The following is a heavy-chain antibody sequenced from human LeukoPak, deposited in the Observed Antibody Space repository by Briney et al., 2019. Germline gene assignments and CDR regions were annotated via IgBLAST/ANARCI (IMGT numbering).Heavy chain of an antibody. V-gene: IGHV4-59*12. CDR3: ARGPPTIVVVWSTKYFDY. D-gene: IGHD3-22*01. J-gene: IGHJ4*02. Sequence: KASETLSLTCTVSGGSISSYYWSWIRQPPGKGLEWIGYIYYSGSTNYNPSLKSRVTISVDTSKNQFSLKLSSVTAADTAVYYCARGPPTIVVVWSTKYFDYWGQGTLVTVSS. CDR2: IYYSGST. CDR1: GGSISSYY.